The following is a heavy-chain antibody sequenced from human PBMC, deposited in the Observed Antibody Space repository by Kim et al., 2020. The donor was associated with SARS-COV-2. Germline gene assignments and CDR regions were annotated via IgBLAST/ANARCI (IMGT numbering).Heavy chain of an antibody. V-gene: IGHV1-24*01. J-gene: IGHJ4*02. D-gene: IGHD3-10*01. CDR3: ATGAISVLLWFGELLQH. CDR1: GYTLTELS. CDR2: FDPEDGET. Sequence: ASVKVSCKVSGYTLTELSMHWVRQAPGKGLEWMGGFDPEDGETIYAQKFQGRVTMTEDTSTDTAYMELSSLRSEDTAVYYCATGAISVLLWFGELLQHWGQGTLVTVSS.